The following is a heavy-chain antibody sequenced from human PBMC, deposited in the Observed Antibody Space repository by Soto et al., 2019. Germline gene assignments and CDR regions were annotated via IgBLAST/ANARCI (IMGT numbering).Heavy chain of an antibody. D-gene: IGHD4-17*01. CDR1: GFAFSNHG. V-gene: IGHV3-33*01. Sequence: QGQLVESGGGVVQPGRSLRLSCAASGFAFSNHGMHWVRQAPGKGLEWLAVIVREGSEKFYADSVKGRFTISRDNSKKTLYLELRSLRAEATAVYYCARDDDYDDNGLDLWGQGTLVTVSS. J-gene: IGHJ4*02. CDR2: IVREGSEK. CDR3: ARDDDYDDNGLDL.